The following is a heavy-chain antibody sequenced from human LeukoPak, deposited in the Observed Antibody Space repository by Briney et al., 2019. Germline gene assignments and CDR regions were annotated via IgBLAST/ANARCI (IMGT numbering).Heavy chain of an antibody. CDR3: VTGWFIGY. Sequence: PGGSLRLSCAASGFTFSSYSMNWVRQAPGKGLEWVSTMTYSSSYTYYADSVKGRFTISRDNARNSLYLQMNSLRAEDTAVYYCVTGWFIGYWGQGTLVTVSS. D-gene: IGHD6-19*01. J-gene: IGHJ4*02. CDR2: MTYSSSYT. V-gene: IGHV3-21*01. CDR1: GFTFSSYS.